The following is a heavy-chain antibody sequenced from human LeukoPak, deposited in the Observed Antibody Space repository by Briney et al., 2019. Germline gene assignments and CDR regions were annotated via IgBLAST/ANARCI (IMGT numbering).Heavy chain of an antibody. D-gene: IGHD3-22*01. Sequence: PGGSLRLSCAASGFTFSSYGMHWVRQAPGKGLEWVAFIRYDGSNKYYADSVKGRFTISRDNSKNTLYLQMNSLRAEDTAVYYCAKDPTRTYYDSSGYYYYWGQGTLVTVSS. CDR3: AKDPTRTYYDSSGYYYY. CDR1: GFTFSSYG. CDR2: IRYDGSNK. V-gene: IGHV3-30*02. J-gene: IGHJ4*02.